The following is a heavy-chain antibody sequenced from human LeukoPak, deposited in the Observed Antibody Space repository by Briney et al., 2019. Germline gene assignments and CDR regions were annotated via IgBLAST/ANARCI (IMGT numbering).Heavy chain of an antibody. J-gene: IGHJ4*02. Sequence: ASVKVSCKASGYTFTSYDINWVRQATGQGLGWMGWMNPNSGNTGYAQKFQGRVTMTRNTSISTAYMELSSLRSDDTAVYYCARHTLYGSGSYYVYYFDYWGQGTLVTVSS. CDR2: MNPNSGNT. CDR3: ARHTLYGSGSYYVYYFDY. V-gene: IGHV1-8*01. D-gene: IGHD3-10*01. CDR1: GYTFTSYD.